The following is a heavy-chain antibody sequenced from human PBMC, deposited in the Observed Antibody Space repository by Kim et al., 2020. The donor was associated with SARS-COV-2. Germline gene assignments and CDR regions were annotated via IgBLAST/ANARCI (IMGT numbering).Heavy chain of an antibody. CDR1: GGTFSSYA. Sequence: SVKVSCKASGGTFSSYAISWVRQAPGQGLEWMGGIIPIFGTANYAQKFQGRVTITADESTSTAYMELSSLRSEDTAVYYCARWSMVRGVMGTPGYGMDVWGQGTTVTVSS. V-gene: IGHV1-69*13. CDR3: ARWSMVRGVMGTPGYGMDV. J-gene: IGHJ6*02. D-gene: IGHD3-10*01. CDR2: IIPIFGTA.